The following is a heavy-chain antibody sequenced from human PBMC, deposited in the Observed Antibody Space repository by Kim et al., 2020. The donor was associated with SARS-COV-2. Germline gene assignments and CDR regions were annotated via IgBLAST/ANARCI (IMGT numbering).Heavy chain of an antibody. D-gene: IGHD4-17*01. CDR1: GDSVSSNSAA. V-gene: IGHV6-1*01. J-gene: IGHJ4*02. CDR2: TYYRSKWYN. Sequence: SQTLSLTCAISGDSVSSNSAAWNWIRQSPSRGLEWLGRTYYRSKWYNDYAVSVKSRITINPDTSKNQFSLQLNSVTPEDTAVYYCARAERNDYGDYGNFDYWGQGTLVTVSS. CDR3: ARAERNDYGDYGNFDY.